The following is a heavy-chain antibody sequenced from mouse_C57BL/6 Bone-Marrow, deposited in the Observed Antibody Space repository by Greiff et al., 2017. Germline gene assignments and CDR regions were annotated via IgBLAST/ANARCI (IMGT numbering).Heavy chain of an antibody. CDR2: ISSGSSTI. CDR1: GFTFSDYG. Sequence: EVQGVESGGGLVKPGGSLKLSCAASGFTFSDYGMHWVRQAPEKGLEWVAYISSGSSTIYYADTVKGRFTISRDNAKNTLFLQMTSLRSEDTAMYYCARDRYGSSPYAMDYWGQGTSVTVSS. D-gene: IGHD1-1*01. J-gene: IGHJ4*01. V-gene: IGHV5-17*01. CDR3: ARDRYGSSPYAMDY.